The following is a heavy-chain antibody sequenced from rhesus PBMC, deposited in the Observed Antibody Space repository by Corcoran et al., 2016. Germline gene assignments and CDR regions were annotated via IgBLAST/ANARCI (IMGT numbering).Heavy chain of an antibody. J-gene: IGHJ6*01. CDR2: ISGGTGST. D-gene: IGHD4-23*01. Sequence: QVQLQESGPGLVKPSETLSLTCAVSGYSISRGYYWGCIRQSPGMGLEYIGYISGGTGSTYYNPSLKSRVTISKDSSKNQFSLKLTSVTAADTAFYFCARHSDTVTTFGLDSWGQGVVVTVSS. V-gene: IGHV4-99*01. CDR3: ARHSDTVTTFGLDS. CDR1: GYSISRGYY.